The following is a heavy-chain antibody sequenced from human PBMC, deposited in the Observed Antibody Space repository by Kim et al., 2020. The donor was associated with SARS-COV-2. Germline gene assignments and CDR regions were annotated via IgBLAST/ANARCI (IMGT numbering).Heavy chain of an antibody. CDR1: GASFSGYY. V-gene: IGHV4-34*01. CDR2: INPYGST. CDR3: ARWSRPVDY. D-gene: IGHD3-3*01. J-gene: IGHJ4*02. Sequence: SETLSLTCTVSGASFSGYYWTWIRQPPGKGLEWVGEINPYGSTNYNPSLKGRGTISVYTSKNQLSLKVRSVTAADTAVYYCARWSRPVDYWGQGTLVTVS.